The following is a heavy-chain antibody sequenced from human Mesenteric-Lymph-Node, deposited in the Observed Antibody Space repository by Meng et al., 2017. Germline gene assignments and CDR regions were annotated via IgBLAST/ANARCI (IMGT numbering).Heavy chain of an antibody. CDR3: ARGGYCSSTSCPRPLY. D-gene: IGHD2-2*01. V-gene: IGHV4-34*01. CDR2: ITNRGSA. J-gene: IGHJ4*02. Sequence: QVQLQQWGTGLLKPSETLSLTCAVYGGSFSDYYWSWSRQSPGKGLEWIGEITNRGSANYNPSLKSRVTISVDTSKNQLSLKLSSVTAADTAVYYCARGGYCSSTSCPRPLYWGQGTLVTVSS. CDR1: GGSFSDYY.